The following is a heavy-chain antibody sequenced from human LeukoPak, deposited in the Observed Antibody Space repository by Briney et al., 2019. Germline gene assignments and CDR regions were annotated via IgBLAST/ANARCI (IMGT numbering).Heavy chain of an antibody. V-gene: IGHV1-69*05. D-gene: IGHD3-3*01. CDR2: IIPIFGTA. J-gene: IGHJ4*02. CDR1: GGTFSSYA. CDR3: ARAGITIFGVVIIGEYYFDY. Sequence: SVKVSCKASGGTFSSYAISWVRQAPGQGLEWMGGIIPIFGTANYAQKFQGRVTITTDESTSTAYMELSSLRSEDTAVYYCARAGITIFGVVIIGEYYFDYWGQGTLVTVSS.